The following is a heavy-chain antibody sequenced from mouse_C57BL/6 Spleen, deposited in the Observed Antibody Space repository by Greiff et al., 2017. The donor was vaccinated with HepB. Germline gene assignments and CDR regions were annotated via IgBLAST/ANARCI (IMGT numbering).Heavy chain of an antibody. Sequence: EVQLVESGGGLVKPGGSLKLSCAASGFTFSDYGMHWVRQAPEKGLEWVAYISSGSSTIYYADTVKGRFTISRDNAKNTLFLQMTSLRSEDTAMYYCARVNWYCDVWGTGTTVTVSS. CDR2: ISSGSSTI. V-gene: IGHV5-17*01. CDR3: ARVNWYCDV. CDR1: GFTFSDYG. J-gene: IGHJ1*03.